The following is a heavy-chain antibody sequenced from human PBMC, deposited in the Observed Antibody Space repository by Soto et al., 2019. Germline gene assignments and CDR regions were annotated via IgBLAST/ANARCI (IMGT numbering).Heavy chain of an antibody. CDR1: DYNFNKYY. D-gene: IGHD2-21*02. V-gene: IGHV1-46*02. CDR2: MKASDGDT. J-gene: IGHJ4*02. CDR3: ARGLAPDVVTARDS. Sequence: ASVKVSCKASDYNFNKYYVDWVRQAPGQGREWVGIMKASDGDTTYAQKFLGRVTMTRDTSTSTAYMELSSLRAEDTAVYFCARGLAPDVVTARDSWGQGTLVTVSS.